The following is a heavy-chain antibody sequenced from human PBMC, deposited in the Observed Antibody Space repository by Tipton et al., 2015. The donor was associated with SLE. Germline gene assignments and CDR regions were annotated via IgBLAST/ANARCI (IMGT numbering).Heavy chain of an antibody. CDR2: IYYSGST. Sequence: TLSLTCTVSGGSISSHYWSWIRQPPGKGLEWIGYIYYSGSTNYNPSLKSRVTISVDTSKNQFSLKLSSVTAADTAVYYCARGGPGRFGEGPFREYYYYMDVWGKGTTVTVS. CDR3: ARGGPGRFGEGPFREYYYYMDV. D-gene: IGHD3-10*01. CDR1: GGSISSHY. V-gene: IGHV4-59*11. J-gene: IGHJ6*03.